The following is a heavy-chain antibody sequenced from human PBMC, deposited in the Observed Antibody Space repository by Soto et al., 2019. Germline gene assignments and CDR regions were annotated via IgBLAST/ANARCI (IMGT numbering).Heavy chain of an antibody. D-gene: IGHD3-22*01. Sequence: SETLSLTCAVYGGSFSGYYWSWIRQPPGKGLEWIGEINHSGSTNYNPSLKSRVTISVDTSKNQFSLKLSSVTAADTAVYYCVRQPRSYGSSGHSGPIDCWGQGTQVTVSS. CDR2: INHSGST. CDR3: VRQPRSYGSSGHSGPIDC. CDR1: GGSFSGYY. V-gene: IGHV4-34*01. J-gene: IGHJ4*02.